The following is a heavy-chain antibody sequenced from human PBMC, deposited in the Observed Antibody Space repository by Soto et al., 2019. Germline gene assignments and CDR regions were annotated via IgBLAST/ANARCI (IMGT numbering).Heavy chain of an antibody. J-gene: IGHJ4*02. V-gene: IGHV3-49*03. D-gene: IGHD3-22*01. CDR1: GFTFGDYA. CDR3: TRSLNSRGPTYYYDSSGYYPDY. CDR2: IRSKAYGGTT. Sequence: PGGSLRLSCTASGFTFGDYAMSWFRQAPGKGLEWVGFIRSKAYGGTTEYAASVKGRFTISRDDSKSIAYLQMNSLKTEDTAVYYCTRSLNSRGPTYYYDSSGYYPDYWGQGTLVTVSS.